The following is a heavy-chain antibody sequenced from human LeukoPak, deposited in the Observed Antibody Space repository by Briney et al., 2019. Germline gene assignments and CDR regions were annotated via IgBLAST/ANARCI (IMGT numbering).Heavy chain of an antibody. CDR3: AKTLYVSGRYYFDY. CDR1: GFTFSSYG. D-gene: IGHD2/OR15-2a*01. CDR2: IWYDGSNK. Sequence: PGGSLRLSCAASGFTFSSYGMHWVRQAPGKGLEWVAVIWYDGSNKYYADSVKGRFTISRDNSKNTLYLQMNSLRAEDTAVYYCAKTLYVSGRYYFDYWGQGALVTVSS. J-gene: IGHJ4*02. V-gene: IGHV3-33*06.